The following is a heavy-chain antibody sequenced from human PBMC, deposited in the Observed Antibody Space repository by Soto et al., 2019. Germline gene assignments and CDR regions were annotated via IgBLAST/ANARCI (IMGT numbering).Heavy chain of an antibody. CDR1: EFTFSIFE. V-gene: IGHV3-48*03. D-gene: IGHD3-22*01. J-gene: IGHJ5*02. Sequence: GGSLRLSCAASEFTFSIFEMNWARQGPGRGLEWLSYVGPSGTGISYADSVKGRFTISRDNAQKSLYLQMNNLRAEDTAVYYCWGYYYDRSGYYSEFTWGQGTPVTVSS. CDR2: VGPSGTGI. CDR3: WGYYYDRSGYYSEFT.